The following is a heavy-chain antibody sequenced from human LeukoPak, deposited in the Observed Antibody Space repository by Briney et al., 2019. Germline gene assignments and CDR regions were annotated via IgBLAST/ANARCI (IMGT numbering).Heavy chain of an antibody. J-gene: IGHJ4*02. V-gene: IGHV4-61*05. Sequence: PSETLSLTCTVSGGSISSSSYYWGWIRQPPGKGLEWIGYIYYSGSTNYNPSLKSRVTISVDTSKNQFSLKLSSVTAADTAVYYCARGRGSYAPGRYFDYWGQGTLVTVSS. CDR2: IYYSGST. CDR3: ARGRGSYAPGRYFDY. CDR1: GGSISSSSYY. D-gene: IGHD2-2*01.